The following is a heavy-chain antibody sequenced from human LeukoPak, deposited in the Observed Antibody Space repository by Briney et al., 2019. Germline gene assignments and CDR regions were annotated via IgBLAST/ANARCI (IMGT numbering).Heavy chain of an antibody. D-gene: IGHD4-17*01. Sequence: ASVKVSCKASGYTFTSYGISWVRQAPGQGLEWMGWISAYNGNTNYAQKLQGRATMTTDTSTSTAYMELRSLRSDDTAVYYCARGWIGDYVGYFDYWGQGTLVNVSS. CDR2: ISAYNGNT. CDR3: ARGWIGDYVGYFDY. CDR1: GYTFTSYG. J-gene: IGHJ4*02. V-gene: IGHV1-18*01.